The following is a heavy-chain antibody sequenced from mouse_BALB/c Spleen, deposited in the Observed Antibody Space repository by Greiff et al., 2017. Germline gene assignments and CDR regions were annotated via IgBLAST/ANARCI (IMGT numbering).Heavy chain of an antibody. CDR2: IWSGGST. J-gene: IGHJ4*01. CDR3: ARGGGGYYVYYAMDY. Sequence: QVQLKQSGPGLVQPSQSLSITCTVSGFSLTSYGVHWVRQSPGKGLEWLGVIWSGGSTDYNAAFISRLSISKDNSKSQVFFKMNSLQANDTAIYYCARGGGGYYVYYAMDYWGQGTSVTVSS. CDR1: GFSLTSYG. D-gene: IGHD2-3*01. V-gene: IGHV2-2*02.